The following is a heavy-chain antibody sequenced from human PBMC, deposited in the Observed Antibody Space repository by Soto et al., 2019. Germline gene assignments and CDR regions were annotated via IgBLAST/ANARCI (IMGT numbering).Heavy chain of an antibody. D-gene: IGHD3-10*01. CDR2: INTYNDNT. V-gene: IGHV1-18*01. Sequence: ASVKVSCKASGYTFTSYAISWVRQAPGQGLEWMGWINTYNDNTDYAQGLQDRVTMTTDTSTTTAYMELRSLRSDDTAIYYCVLRAGRRGPHFWGQGTTGTGFS. CDR3: VLRAGRRGPHF. J-gene: IGHJ6*02. CDR1: GYTFTSYA.